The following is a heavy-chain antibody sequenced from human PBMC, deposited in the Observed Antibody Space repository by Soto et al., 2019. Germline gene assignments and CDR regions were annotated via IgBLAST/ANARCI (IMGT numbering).Heavy chain of an antibody. CDR2: ISGGAGTT. Sequence: EVQLLESGGGLVQPGGSLRLSCAASGFTFSNSGMSWVRQAPGKGLEWVSGISGGAGTTYYEESVQGRFTISRDNSKKTLYLQMNCLRGEDTGVYYCASLGWRIPPFGSWGQGTLVPVSS. J-gene: IGHJ5*02. V-gene: IGHV3-23*01. CDR3: ASLGWRIPPFGS. D-gene: IGHD3-3*01. CDR1: GFTFSNSG.